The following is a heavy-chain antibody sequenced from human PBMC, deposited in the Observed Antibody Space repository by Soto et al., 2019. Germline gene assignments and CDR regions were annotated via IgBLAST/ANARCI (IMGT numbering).Heavy chain of an antibody. Sequence: QVQLVQSGAEVEKPGSSVKVSCKASGGTFSNFAVSWVRQAPGQGLEWMGGIIAIFGAAHYPQQFQGRVTITTDESTATAYMELSSLRPEDTAVYYCARGGYSSGWDNWGQGTMITVSS. CDR2: IIAIFGAA. CDR3: ARGGYSSGWDN. D-gene: IGHD6-19*01. CDR1: GGTFSNFA. V-gene: IGHV1-69*01. J-gene: IGHJ4*02.